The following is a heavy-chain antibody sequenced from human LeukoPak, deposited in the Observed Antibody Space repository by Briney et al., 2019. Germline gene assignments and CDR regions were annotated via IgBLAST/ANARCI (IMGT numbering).Heavy chain of an antibody. Sequence: PGGSLRLSCAASGFTFSSYAMNWVRQAPGKGLEWVSAISGSGGSTYYADSVKGRFTISRDNSKNTLYLQMNSLRAEDTALYYCARDMVSEAGTRWGDYWGQGTLVTVSS. D-gene: IGHD6-19*01. J-gene: IGHJ4*02. V-gene: IGHV3-23*01. CDR2: ISGSGGST. CDR3: ARDMVSEAGTRWGDY. CDR1: GFTFSSYA.